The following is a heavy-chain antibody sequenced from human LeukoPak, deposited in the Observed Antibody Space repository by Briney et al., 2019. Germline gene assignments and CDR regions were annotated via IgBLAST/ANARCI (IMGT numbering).Heavy chain of an antibody. CDR3: ANIYCSGGTCTYFDD. D-gene: IGHD2-15*01. J-gene: IGHJ4*02. Sequence: QLGGSLRLSCAASGLTFSMYWMSWVRQAPGKGLEWVANIKPDGSQKYYVDSVKGRFTISRGNAKNSLYLQMNSLRAEDTAVYYCANIYCSGGTCTYFDDWGQGTLVTVSS. V-gene: IGHV3-7*01. CDR2: IKPDGSQK. CDR1: GLTFSMYW.